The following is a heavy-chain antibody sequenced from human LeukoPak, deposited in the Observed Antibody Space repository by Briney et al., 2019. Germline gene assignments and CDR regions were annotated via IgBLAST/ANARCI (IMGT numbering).Heavy chain of an antibody. CDR2: IYYTGNT. CDR3: ARASSYGYDFDY. D-gene: IGHD5-18*01. Sequence: PSETLSLTCTVSGVSISSSYSYWGWIRQPPGMGLEWIGSIYYTGNTYYNASLRSRVTISVDTSKNQFSLKLSSVTAADTAVYYCARASSYGYDFDYWGQGTLVTVSS. J-gene: IGHJ4*02. V-gene: IGHV4-39*07. CDR1: GVSISSSYSY.